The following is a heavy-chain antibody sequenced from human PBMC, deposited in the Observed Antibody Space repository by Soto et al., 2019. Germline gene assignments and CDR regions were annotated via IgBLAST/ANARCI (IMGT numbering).Heavy chain of an antibody. CDR3: AKDLLWFGESRSLYYYGMDV. Sequence: GGSLRLSCAASGFTFDDYAMHWVRQAPGKGLEWVSGISWNSGSIGYADSVKGRFTISRDNAKNSLYLQMNSLRVEDTALYYCAKDLLWFGESRSLYYYGMDVWGQGTTVTVSS. CDR1: GFTFDDYA. V-gene: IGHV3-9*01. CDR2: ISWNSGSI. D-gene: IGHD3-10*01. J-gene: IGHJ6*02.